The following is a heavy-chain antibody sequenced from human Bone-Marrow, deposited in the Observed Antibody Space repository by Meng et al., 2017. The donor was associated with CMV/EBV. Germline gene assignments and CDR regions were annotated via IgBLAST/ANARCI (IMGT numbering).Heavy chain of an antibody. CDR2: ISYDGSNK. J-gene: IGHJ6*02. CDR3: AKDYYDFWSGYYLYYYYGMDV. V-gene: IGHV3-30*18. CDR1: GFTFSSYG. Sequence: GGSLRLSCAASGFTFSSYGMHWVRQAPGKGLEWVAVISYDGSNKYYADSVKGRFTISRDNSKNTLYLQMNSLRAEDTAVYYCAKDYYDFWSGYYLYYYYGMDVWGQGTTVTVSS. D-gene: IGHD3-3*01.